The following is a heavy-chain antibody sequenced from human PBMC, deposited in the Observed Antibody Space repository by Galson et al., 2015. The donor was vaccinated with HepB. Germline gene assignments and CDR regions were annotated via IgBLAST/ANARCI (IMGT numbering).Heavy chain of an antibody. CDR3: ARAPKGWGPSDY. CDR2: INWDGVLI. D-gene: IGHD3-16*01. CDR1: GFTFDDYA. J-gene: IGHJ4*02. Sequence: SLRLSCAASGFTFDDYAIHWVRQVPGKGLEWVSGINWDGVLINYPDSVNGRFTVSRDNVKNCLYLQMNDLRPEDTALYFCARAPKGWGPSDYWGQGTLVTVSP. V-gene: IGHV3-9*01.